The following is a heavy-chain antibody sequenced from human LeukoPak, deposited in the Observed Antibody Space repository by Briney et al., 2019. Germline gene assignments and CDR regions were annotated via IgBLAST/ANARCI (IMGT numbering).Heavy chain of an antibody. CDR2: INPNSGGT. J-gene: IGHJ6*03. CDR3: ARYGKGPAHMDV. D-gene: IGHD1-26*01. Sequence: ASVKVSCKASGYTFTGYYMHWVRQAPGQWLEWMGRINPNSGGTNYAQKFQGRVTMTRDTSISTAYMELSRLRSDDTAVYYCARYGKGPAHMDVWGKGTTVTVSS. CDR1: GYTFTGYY. V-gene: IGHV1-2*06.